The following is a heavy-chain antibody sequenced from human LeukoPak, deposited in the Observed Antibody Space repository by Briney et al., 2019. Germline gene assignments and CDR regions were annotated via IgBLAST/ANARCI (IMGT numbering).Heavy chain of an antibody. CDR2: INPNSGGT. V-gene: IGHV1-2*02. J-gene: IGHJ4*02. CDR3: ARASSSGWDPRYYFDY. D-gene: IGHD6-19*01. Sequence: ASVKVSCKASGYTFTGYYMHWVRQAPGQGLEWMGWINPNSGGTNYAQKFQGRVTMTRDTSISTAYMELSRLRSDDTAVYYCARASSSGWDPRYYFDYWGQGTLVTVSS. CDR1: GYTFTGYY.